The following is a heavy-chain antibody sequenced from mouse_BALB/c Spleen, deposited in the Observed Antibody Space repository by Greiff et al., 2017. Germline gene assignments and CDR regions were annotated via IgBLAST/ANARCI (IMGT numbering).Heavy chain of an antibody. V-gene: IGHV2-9*02. D-gene: IGHD1-1*01. CDR3: ARADYYGSSYEDFDV. CDR2: IWAGGST. CDR1: GFSLTSYG. J-gene: IGHJ1*01. Sequence: QGVESGPGLVAPSQSLSITCTVSGFSLTSYGVHWVRQPPGKGLEWLGVIWAGGSTNYNSALMSRLSISKDNSKSQVFLKMNSLQTDDTAMYYCARADYYGSSYEDFDVWGAGTTVTVSS.